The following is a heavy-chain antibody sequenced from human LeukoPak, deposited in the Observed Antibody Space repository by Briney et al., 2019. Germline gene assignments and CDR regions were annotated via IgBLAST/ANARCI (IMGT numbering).Heavy chain of an antibody. CDR3: AKARGTTGWLPYFDY. V-gene: IGHV3-23*01. CDR1: GFTFSSYA. J-gene: IGHJ4*02. Sequence: GGSLRLSCSASGFTFSSYAMSWVRQAPGKGLEWVSSVNDGGDNTYYADYLRGRLTVSRDNSRNTLWLQMNSLRAEDTAIYYCAKARGTTGWLPYFDYWGQGALSPSPQ. CDR2: VNDGGDNT. D-gene: IGHD6-19*01.